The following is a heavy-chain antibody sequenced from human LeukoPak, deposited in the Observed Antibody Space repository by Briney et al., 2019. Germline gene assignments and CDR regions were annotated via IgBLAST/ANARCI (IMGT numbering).Heavy chain of an antibody. CDR1: GLITDDYA. CDR3: VRESEGSVWFDH. CDR2: ISGDGGST. V-gene: IGHV3-43*02. D-gene: IGHD1-26*01. J-gene: IGHJ5*02. Sequence: GGSLRLSCAAPGLITDDYAIHWVRQAPGKGLEWVSLISGDGGSTFYADSVRGRFTISRDNSKNSLSLQMSSLRSEDTALYFCVRESEGSVWFDHWGQGTLVTVSS.